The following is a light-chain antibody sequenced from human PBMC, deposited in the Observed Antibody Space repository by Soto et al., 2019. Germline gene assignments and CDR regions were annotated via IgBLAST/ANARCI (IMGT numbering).Light chain of an antibody. CDR1: QTINNW. CDR3: QHYNSYPWT. Sequence: DIQMTQSPSTLSASIGDRVSMTCRASQTINNWLAWYQQKPGKAPNLLIYHASNLETGVPSRFSGSAFGTEFTLTISSLQPDDFATYYCQHYNSYPWTFGQGTKVEIK. CDR2: HAS. V-gene: IGKV1-5*01. J-gene: IGKJ1*01.